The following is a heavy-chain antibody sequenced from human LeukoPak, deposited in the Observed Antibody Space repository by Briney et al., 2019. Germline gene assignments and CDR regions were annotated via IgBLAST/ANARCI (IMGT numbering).Heavy chain of an antibody. V-gene: IGHV1-46*01. CDR3: ARDNSVGDTAWWFDP. CDR1: GYTFTAYY. Sequence: ASVKVSCKATGYTFTAYYMHWVRQAPGQGLEWMGLINPSGSSTVYAQKFQGRVTMTRDMSMSTDYMELSSLRFDDTAVYYCARDNSVGDTAWWFDPWGQGTLVTVSS. J-gene: IGHJ5*02. D-gene: IGHD1-26*01. CDR2: INPSGSST.